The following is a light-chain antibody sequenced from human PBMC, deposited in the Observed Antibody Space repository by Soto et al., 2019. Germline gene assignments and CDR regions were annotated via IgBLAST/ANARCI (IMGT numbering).Light chain of an antibody. Sequence: PGGRATLSFRASQSITTRLAWYQQKPGQPPRPLISGASVRASGVPVRITGSGSGTDFTLTISRLEPEDFAVYYCQHYGGSPITFGLGTRLEIK. V-gene: IGKV3-20*01. CDR2: GAS. CDR1: QSITTR. J-gene: IGKJ5*01. CDR3: QHYGGSPIT.